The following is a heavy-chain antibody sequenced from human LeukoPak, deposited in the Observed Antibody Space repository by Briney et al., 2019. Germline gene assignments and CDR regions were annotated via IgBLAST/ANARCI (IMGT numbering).Heavy chain of an antibody. J-gene: IGHJ3*02. Sequence: ASVKVSCKASGYTFTSYGISWVRQAPGQGLEWMGIINPSGGSTSYAQKFQGRVTMTRDVSTSTVYMELSSLRSEDTAVYYCARSGDIQKAFDIWGQGTMVTVSS. CDR1: GYTFTSYG. V-gene: IGHV1-46*01. CDR2: INPSGGST. CDR3: ARSGDIQKAFDI. D-gene: IGHD5-12*01.